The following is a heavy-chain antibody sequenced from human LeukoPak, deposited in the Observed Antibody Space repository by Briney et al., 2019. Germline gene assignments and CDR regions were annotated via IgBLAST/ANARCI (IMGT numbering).Heavy chain of an antibody. CDR3: AVGKGYTSGWYFDY. J-gene: IGHJ4*02. CDR1: GGSISSYY. V-gene: IGHV4-59*01. D-gene: IGHD6-19*01. Sequence: SETLSLTCTVSGGSISSYYWSWIRQPPGKGLAWIGYIYYSGSTNYNPSLKSRVTISVDTSKNQFSLKLSSVTAADTAVYYCAVGKGYTSGWYFDYWGQGTLVTVSS. CDR2: IYYSGST.